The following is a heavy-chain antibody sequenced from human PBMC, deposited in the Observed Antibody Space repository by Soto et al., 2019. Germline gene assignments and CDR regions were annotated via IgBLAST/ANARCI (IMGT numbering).Heavy chain of an antibody. J-gene: IGHJ4*02. CDR2: IKQDGSSK. CDR1: GFTFTSYW. D-gene: IGHD3-3*01. CDR3: ARIRFILLERDFDF. Sequence: EVQLVESGGGLVQPGGSLRLSCAASGFTFTSYWMSWVRQAPGKGLEWVANIKQDGSSKYYGDSVKGRFTVSRDNAKSSIYLQMDRLREDDTAVYRGARIRFILLERDFDFWGQGILVTVSS. V-gene: IGHV3-7*05.